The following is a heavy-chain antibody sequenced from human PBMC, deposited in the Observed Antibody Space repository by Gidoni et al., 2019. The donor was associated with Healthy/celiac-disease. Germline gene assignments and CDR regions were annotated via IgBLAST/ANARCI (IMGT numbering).Heavy chain of an antibody. J-gene: IGHJ3*02. CDR2: ISGSGGST. CDR1: GFTFSRYA. V-gene: IGHV3-23*01. D-gene: IGHD1-26*01. Sequence: EVQLLESGGGLVQPGGSLRLSCAASGFTFSRYAMSWVRQAPGKGLEWVSAISGSGGSTYYADSVKGRFTISRDNSKNTLYLQMNSLRAEDTAVYYCAKGRNSGSYSPDAFDIWGQGTMVTVSS. CDR3: AKGRNSGSYSPDAFDI.